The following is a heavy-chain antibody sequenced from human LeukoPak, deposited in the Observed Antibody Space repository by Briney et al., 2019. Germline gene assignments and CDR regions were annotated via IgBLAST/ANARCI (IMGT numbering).Heavy chain of an antibody. Sequence: GGSLRLSCAASGFTFSRYFMCWVRQAPGKGLEWVANINQDGSEKYFVESVKGRFTISRHNARHSLYLQMNSLRAKDTAVYYCARAEYYYGSGTTLGVDWGQGTIVTVSS. CDR1: GFTFSRYF. CDR3: ARAEYYYGSGTTLGVD. J-gene: IGHJ4*02. CDR2: INQDGSEK. D-gene: IGHD3-10*01. V-gene: IGHV3-7*01.